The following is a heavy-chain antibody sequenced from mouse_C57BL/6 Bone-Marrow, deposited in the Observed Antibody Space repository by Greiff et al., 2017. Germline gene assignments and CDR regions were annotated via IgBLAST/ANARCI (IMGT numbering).Heavy chain of an antibody. J-gene: IGHJ2*01. V-gene: IGHV14-1*01. CDR2: IDPEDGDT. CDR1: GFNIKDYY. Sequence: VQLKQSGAELVRPGASVKLSCTASGFNIKDYYMHWVKQRPEQGLEWIGRIDPEDGDTEYAPKFQGKGTMTADTSSNTAYLQLSSLTSEDTAVYYCTLVSLYDYWGQGTTLTVSS. D-gene: IGHD2-10*02. CDR3: TLVSLYDY.